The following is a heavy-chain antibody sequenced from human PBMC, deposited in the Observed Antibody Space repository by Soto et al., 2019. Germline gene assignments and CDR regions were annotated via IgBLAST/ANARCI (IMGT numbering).Heavy chain of an antibody. Sequence: EVQLLESGGGLVQPGGSLRLSCAASGFTFSSYAMSWVRQAPGKGLEWVSAISGSGGSTYYADSVKGRFTISRDNSKNTLYLQMNGVRAEDTAVYYCAKVDGSGSYYKGGRYYYGMDVWGQGTTVTVSS. D-gene: IGHD3-10*01. J-gene: IGHJ6*02. CDR2: ISGSGGST. CDR1: GFTFSSYA. V-gene: IGHV3-23*01. CDR3: AKVDGSGSYYKGGRYYYGMDV.